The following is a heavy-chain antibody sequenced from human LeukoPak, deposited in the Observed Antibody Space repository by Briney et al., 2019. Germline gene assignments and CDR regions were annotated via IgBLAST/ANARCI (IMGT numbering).Heavy chain of an antibody. Sequence: TGGSLRLSCAASGFTFSNAWMTWVRQAPGKGLEWVGRIKSKTDGWTTDYAAPVKGRITVSRDDSKNTLYLQMNSLKTEDTAVYYCTTGYDRSDFWGQGTLVTVSS. V-gene: IGHV3-15*01. CDR1: GFTFSNAW. D-gene: IGHD3-22*01. J-gene: IGHJ4*02. CDR2: IKSKTDGWTT. CDR3: TTGYDRSDF.